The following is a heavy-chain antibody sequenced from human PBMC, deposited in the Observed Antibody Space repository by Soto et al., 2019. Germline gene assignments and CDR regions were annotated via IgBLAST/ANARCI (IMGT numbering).Heavy chain of an antibody. J-gene: IGHJ6*03. V-gene: IGHV4-61*01. Sequence: SETLSLTCTVSGASVTSGSDYWSWIRQPPGKGLEWIGYIYYSGSTNYNPSLKSRVTISVDTSKNQFSLKLSSVTAADTAVYYCARLRRMYCTNGVCYTSYYYYYMDVWGKGTTVTVSS. D-gene: IGHD2-8*01. CDR3: ARLRRMYCTNGVCYTSYYYYYMDV. CDR1: GASVTSGSDY. CDR2: IYYSGST.